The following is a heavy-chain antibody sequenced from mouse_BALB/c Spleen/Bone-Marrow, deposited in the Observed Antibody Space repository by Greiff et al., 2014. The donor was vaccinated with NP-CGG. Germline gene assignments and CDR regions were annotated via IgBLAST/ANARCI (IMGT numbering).Heavy chain of an antibody. Sequence: VQLQQPGPELVKPGASVKISCKAYGYTFTDYNMHWVKQSHGKSLEWIGYIYPYNGGTGYNQKFKSKATLTVDNSSSTAYMELRSLTSEDSAVYYCARSKGGNYYAMDYWGQGTSVTVSS. D-gene: IGHD1-1*02. CDR3: ARSKGGNYYAMDY. CDR2: IYPYNGGT. J-gene: IGHJ4*01. V-gene: IGHV1S29*02. CDR1: GYTFTDYN.